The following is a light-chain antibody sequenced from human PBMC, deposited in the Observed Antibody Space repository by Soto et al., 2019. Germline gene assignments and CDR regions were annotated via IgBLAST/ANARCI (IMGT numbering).Light chain of an antibody. CDR2: AAS. Sequence: DFQMTQSPSSLSASVGARVTITCRASQSISNYLNWYQHKQGKAHKLLIYAASVLQSGVPSRFSGSGSGTDFPLTIIRLQPDDLSTYYCQQSYSAPSFTFGPGTKVDIK. V-gene: IGKV1-39*01. CDR1: QSISNY. CDR3: QQSYSAPSFT. J-gene: IGKJ3*01.